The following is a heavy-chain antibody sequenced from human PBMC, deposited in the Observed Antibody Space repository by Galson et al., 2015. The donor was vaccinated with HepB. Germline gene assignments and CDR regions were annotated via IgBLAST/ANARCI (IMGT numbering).Heavy chain of an antibody. CDR1: GFTFSSYA. J-gene: IGHJ6*02. CDR3: ARDHCPYYDFWSGYYSLVRCFYGMDV. Sequence: SLRLSCAASGFTFSSYAMHWVRQAPGKGLEWVAVISYDGSNKYYADSVKGRFTISRDNSKNTLYLQMNSLRAEDTAVYYCARDHCPYYDFWSGYYSLVRCFYGMDVWGQGTTVTVSS. CDR2: ISYDGSNK. D-gene: IGHD3-3*01. V-gene: IGHV3-30-3*01.